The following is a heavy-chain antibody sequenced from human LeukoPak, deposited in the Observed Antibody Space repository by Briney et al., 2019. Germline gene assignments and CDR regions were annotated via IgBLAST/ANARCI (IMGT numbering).Heavy chain of an antibody. Sequence: PGGSLRLSCAASGFTFSDYYMSWIRQAPGKGLEWVSLISSTSPSAISYGDSVKGRLTTSRDNARNSLFLQMNSRRAEDTAIYYCAGHARGSYLVYWGQGILVTVST. V-gene: IGHV3-11*01. D-gene: IGHD6-6*01. CDR3: AGHARGSYLVY. J-gene: IGHJ4*02. CDR1: GFTFSDYY. CDR2: ISSTSPSAI.